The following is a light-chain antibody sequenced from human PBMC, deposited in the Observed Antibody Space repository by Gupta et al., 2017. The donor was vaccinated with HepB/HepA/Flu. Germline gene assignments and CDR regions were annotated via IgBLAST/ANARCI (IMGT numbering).Light chain of an antibody. Sequence: TPPPSVSAAPGQKVTISCSGSSSNIGNYYVSWYQHLPGTAPQLLIYENNKRPSGIPDRFSGSKSGTSATLDITGLQTGDEADYYCGTRDSRQSSWVFGGGTKLTVL. V-gene: IGLV1-51*02. CDR3: GTRDSRQSSWV. CDR1: SSNIGNYY. CDR2: ENN. J-gene: IGLJ3*02.